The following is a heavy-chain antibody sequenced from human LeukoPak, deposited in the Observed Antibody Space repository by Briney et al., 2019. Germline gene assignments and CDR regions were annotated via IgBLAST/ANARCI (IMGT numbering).Heavy chain of an antibody. V-gene: IGHV1-2*02. CDR1: GYTFTGYY. Sequence: ASLKVSCKASGYTFTGYYIHWLRQAPGQGLEWMGWINPNSGGTNYAQKFQGRVTMTRDTSISTAYMELSRLRSDDTAVYYCATSIVGAIDYWGQGTLVTVSS. D-gene: IGHD1-26*01. CDR2: INPNSGGT. J-gene: IGHJ4*02. CDR3: ATSIVGAIDY.